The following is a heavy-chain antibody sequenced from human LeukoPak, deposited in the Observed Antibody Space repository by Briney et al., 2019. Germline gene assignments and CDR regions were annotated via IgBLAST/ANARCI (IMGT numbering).Heavy chain of an antibody. D-gene: IGHD4-11*01. V-gene: IGHV1-18*01. CDR1: GFSFPNYG. J-gene: IGHJ4*02. CDR3: ARAGATLTTHFDY. CDR2: ITAYNGNT. Sequence: ASVKVSCKASGFSFPNYGISWVRQAPGQGLEWMGWITAYNGNTNYAQKFQGRITMTTDTSTSTAYMELRSLRSDDTAVYYCARAGATLTTHFDYWGQGTLLTVSS.